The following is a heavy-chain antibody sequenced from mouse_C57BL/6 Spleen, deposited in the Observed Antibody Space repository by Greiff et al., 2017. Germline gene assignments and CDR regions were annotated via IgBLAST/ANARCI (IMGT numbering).Heavy chain of an antibody. CDR2: IRSKSNNYAT. V-gene: IGHV10-1*01. CDR3: VRTHYYAMDY. J-gene: IGHJ4*01. CDR1: GFSFNTYA. Sequence: EVQLVESGGGLVQPKGSLKLSCAASGFSFNTYALNWVRQAPGTGLEWVARIRSKSNNYATYYADSVKDRFTISRDDSESMLYLQMNNLKTEDTAMYYCVRTHYYAMDYWGQGTSVTVSS.